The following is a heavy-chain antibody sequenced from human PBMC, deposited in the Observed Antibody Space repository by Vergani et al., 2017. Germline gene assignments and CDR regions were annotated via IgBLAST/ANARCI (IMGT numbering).Heavy chain of an antibody. Sequence: QVKLQESGPGLVKPSETLSLTCTVSGASVNSYYWSWIRQPPGKGLEWMGYVSFRGDTLYDPSVKGRMTISLNTSSNQFSLYLTSVTAADTAVYYCARSRIYWGAGSPDYWGQGTLVTVSS. CDR2: VSFRGDT. V-gene: IGHV4-59*02. D-gene: IGHD7-27*01. CDR3: ARSRIYWGAGSPDY. J-gene: IGHJ4*02. CDR1: GASVNSYY.